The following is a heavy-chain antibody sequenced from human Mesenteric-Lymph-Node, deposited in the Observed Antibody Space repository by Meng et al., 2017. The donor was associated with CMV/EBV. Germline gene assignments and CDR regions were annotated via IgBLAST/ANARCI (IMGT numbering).Heavy chain of an antibody. J-gene: IGHJ6*02. CDR1: GGTFSTDA. D-gene: IGHD3-10*01. CDR3: ARVRFLAYGLDV. Sequence: ASVKVSCKAPGGTFSTDAISWVRQAPGQGLEWMGWINPKTDVTTYAQNFRGRVTMTRDTSISAAYMELSGLRSDDTAVYYCARVRFLAYGLDVWGQGTTVTVFS. CDR2: INPKTDVT. V-gene: IGHV1-2*02.